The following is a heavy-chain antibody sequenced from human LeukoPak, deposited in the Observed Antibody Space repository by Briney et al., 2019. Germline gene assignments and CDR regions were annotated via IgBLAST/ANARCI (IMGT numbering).Heavy chain of an antibody. J-gene: IGHJ4*02. D-gene: IGHD5-18*01. V-gene: IGHV3-23*01. CDR3: AKDSSSIRGYSYGYRDY. CDR2: ISGSGGST. CDR1: GFTFSSYA. Sequence: GGSLRLSCAPSGFTFSSYAMSWVRQAPGKGLEWVSAISGSGGSTYYADSVKGRFTISRDNSKNTLYLQMNSLRAEDTAVYYCAKDSSSIRGYSYGYRDYWGQGTLVTV.